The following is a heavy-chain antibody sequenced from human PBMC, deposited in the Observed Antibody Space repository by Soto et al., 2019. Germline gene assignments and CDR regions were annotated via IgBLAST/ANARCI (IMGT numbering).Heavy chain of an antibody. CDR3: AKSGQNTARYYFDY. CDR1: GFTFISYA. Sequence: GGSLRLSCAASGFTFISYAMSWVRQAPGKGLEWVSAISGSGGSTYYADSVKGRFTISRDNSMNTLFLQMNSLRAEDTAVYYCAKSGQNTARYYFDYWGQGTLVTVSS. J-gene: IGHJ4*02. D-gene: IGHD5-18*01. V-gene: IGHV3-23*01. CDR2: ISGSGGST.